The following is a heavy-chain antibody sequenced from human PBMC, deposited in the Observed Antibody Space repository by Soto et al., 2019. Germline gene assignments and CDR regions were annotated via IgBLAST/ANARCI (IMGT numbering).Heavy chain of an antibody. Sequence: QVQLVQSGAELKKPGASVKVSCKTSGDTFSNFDINWVRQATGQGPDWMGWMRADTGDTGHAQKCQRESSMTRDTPTSTLYMELSSLKAEDTSVYYCARYIYGQGSQSWGQGTLVIV. CDR1: GDTFSNFD. V-gene: IGHV1-8*01. CDR2: MRADTGDT. D-gene: IGHD5-18*01. J-gene: IGHJ5*02. CDR3: ARYIYGQGSQS.